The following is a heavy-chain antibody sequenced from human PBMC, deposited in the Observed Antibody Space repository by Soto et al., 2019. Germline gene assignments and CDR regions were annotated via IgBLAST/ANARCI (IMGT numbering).Heavy chain of an antibody. CDR3: AREPAEGSGWYKVDY. CDR1: GVTFSSYW. CDR2: IKQDGSEK. Sequence: GGSLRLSCAASGVTFSSYWMSWVRQAPGKGLEWVANIKQDGSEKYYVDSVKGRFTISRDNAKNSLYLQMNSLRAEDTAVYYCAREPAEGSGWYKVDYWGQGTLVTVS. V-gene: IGHV3-7*01. D-gene: IGHD6-19*01. J-gene: IGHJ4*02.